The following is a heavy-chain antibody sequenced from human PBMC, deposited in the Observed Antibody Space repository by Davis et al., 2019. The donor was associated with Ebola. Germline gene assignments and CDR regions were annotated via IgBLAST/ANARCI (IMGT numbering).Heavy chain of an antibody. Sequence: GESLKTPCAASGFTFSSYSMNWVRQAPGKGLEWVSSISSSSSYIYYADSVKGRFTITRDNAKNSLYLQMNSLRAEDTAVYYCARLGYCSGGGCYSWGQGTLVTVSS. D-gene: IGHD2-15*01. J-gene: IGHJ4*02. CDR2: ISSSSSYI. CDR3: ARLGYCSGGGCYS. V-gene: IGHV3-21*01. CDR1: GFTFSSYS.